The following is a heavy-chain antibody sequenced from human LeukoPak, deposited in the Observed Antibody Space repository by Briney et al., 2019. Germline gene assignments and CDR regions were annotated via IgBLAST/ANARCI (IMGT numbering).Heavy chain of an antibody. CDR1: GFTFSSYW. Sequence: GGSLRLSCAASGFTFSSYWMNWVRQARGKVVEWAATIKQDGSENYYVVSVKGRFTISRDNAKTSLYLQMNSLRAEDTAVYYCASLEYWGQGTLVTVSS. J-gene: IGHJ4*02. V-gene: IGHV3-7*01. CDR2: IKQDGSEN. CDR3: ASLEY.